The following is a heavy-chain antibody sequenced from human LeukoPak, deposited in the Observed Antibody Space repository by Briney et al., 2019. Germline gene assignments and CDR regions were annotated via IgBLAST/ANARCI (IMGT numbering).Heavy chain of an antibody. D-gene: IGHD2-2*01. V-gene: IGHV1-69*13. J-gene: IGHJ4*02. CDR2: IIPIFGTA. CDR3: ARGYCSSTSCYSFDY. Sequence: SVKVSCKASGGTFSSYAISWVRQAPGQGLEWMGGIIPIFGTANYAQKFQGRVTITADESTSTAYMELSSLRSEDTAVYYCARGYCSSTSCYSFDYWGQGALVTVSS. CDR1: GGTFSSYA.